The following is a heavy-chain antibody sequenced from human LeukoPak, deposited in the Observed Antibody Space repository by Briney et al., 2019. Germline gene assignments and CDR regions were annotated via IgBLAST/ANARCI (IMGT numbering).Heavy chain of an antibody. D-gene: IGHD3-10*01. CDR1: GFMFSSYW. V-gene: IGHV3-7*01. CDR2: IKQAGSEN. Sequence: GGSLRLSCAASGFMFSSYWMTWVRQAPGKGLEWVANIKQAGSENSYVDSVKGRFTISRDNAKNSLYLQMNSLRAEDTAVYYCARDLYYSLWFGELGGGPVDYWGQGTLVTVSS. J-gene: IGHJ4*02. CDR3: ARDLYYSLWFGELGGGPVDY.